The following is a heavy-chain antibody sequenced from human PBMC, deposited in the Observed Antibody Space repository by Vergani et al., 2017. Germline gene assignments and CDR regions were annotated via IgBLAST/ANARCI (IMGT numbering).Heavy chain of an antibody. CDR3: ARGETRTDWLDP. D-gene: IGHD3-10*01. CDR2: IYGSGNI. CDR1: GVSVSSTAFY. V-gene: IGHV4-61*02. J-gene: IGHJ5*02. Sequence: QVQLQESGPGLVKPSQTLSLTCSVSGVSVSSTAFYWNWIRQPAGKGLEWFGRIYGSGNINYKPSLESRVTISRETSKIQFSLKVHSVTAADTAVYYCARGETRTDWLDPWGQGTQVIVSS.